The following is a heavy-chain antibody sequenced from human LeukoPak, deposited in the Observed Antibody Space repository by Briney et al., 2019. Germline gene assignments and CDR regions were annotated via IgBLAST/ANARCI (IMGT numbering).Heavy chain of an antibody. CDR3: ARADSSSWYSDY. V-gene: IGHV3-33*01. CDR2: IWYDGSNK. CDR1: GFTFSSYG. Sequence: GGCLRLSCAASGFTFSSYGMHWVRQAPGKGLEWVAVIWYDGSNKYYADSVKGRFTISRDNSKNTLYLQMNSLRAEDTAVYYCARADSSSWYSDYWGQRTLVTVSS. J-gene: IGHJ4*02. D-gene: IGHD6-13*01.